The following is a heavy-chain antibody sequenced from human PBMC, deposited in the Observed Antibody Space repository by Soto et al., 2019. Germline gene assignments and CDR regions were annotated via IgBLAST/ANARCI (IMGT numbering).Heavy chain of an antibody. Sequence: GGSLRLSCAGSGFAFSRYDVHWVRQAPGKGLEYVSSISSNGGWTYYANSVNGRFAISRDNSKNTVYLQMGSLRGEDMAVYYCARSMAAAENDYWGQGTLVTVSS. CDR3: ARSMAAAENDY. D-gene: IGHD6-13*01. CDR1: GFAFSRYD. J-gene: IGHJ4*02. CDR2: ISSNGGWT. V-gene: IGHV3-64*01.